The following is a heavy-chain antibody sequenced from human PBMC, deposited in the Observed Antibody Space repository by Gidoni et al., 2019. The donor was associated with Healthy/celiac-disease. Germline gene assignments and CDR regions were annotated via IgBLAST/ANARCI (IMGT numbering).Heavy chain of an antibody. V-gene: IGHV3-48*03. J-gene: IGHJ6*02. CDR3: ARDIYCSSTSCPHTLPGYYYYGMDV. Sequence: EVQLVESGGGLVQPGGSLRLSCAASGFTFSSYEMNWVRQAPGKGLEWGSYISSSGSTIYYADSVKGRFTISRDNAKNSLYLQMNSLRAEDTAVYYCARDIYCSSTSCPHTLPGYYYYGMDVWGQGTTVTVSS. D-gene: IGHD2-2*01. CDR1: GFTFSSYE. CDR2: ISSSGSTI.